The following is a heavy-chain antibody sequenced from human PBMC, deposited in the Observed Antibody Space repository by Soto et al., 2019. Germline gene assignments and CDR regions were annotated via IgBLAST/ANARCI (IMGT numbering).Heavy chain of an antibody. D-gene: IGHD6-13*01. J-gene: IGHJ5*02. V-gene: IGHV4-39*01. CDR2: IYYSGST. CDR3: ARHQSHSSSYVDP. Sequence: QLQLQESGPGLVKPSETLSLTCTVSGGSISSSSYYWGWIRQPPGKGLEWIGSIYYSGSTYYNPSLTMRVTIAVDTSKHQFSLKLSSVTAADTAVYYCARHQSHSSSYVDPWGQGTLVTVSS. CDR1: GGSISSSSYY.